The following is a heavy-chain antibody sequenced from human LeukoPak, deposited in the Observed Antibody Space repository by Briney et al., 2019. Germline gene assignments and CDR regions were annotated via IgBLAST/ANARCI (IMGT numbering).Heavy chain of an antibody. CDR3: ARVERGIAAAGHDY. D-gene: IGHD6-13*01. CDR2: IYYSGST. J-gene: IGHJ4*02. Sequence: SETLSLTCTVSGGSISSGGYYWSWIRQHPGKGLEWIGYIYYSGSTYYNPSLKSRVTISVDTSKNQFSLKPSSVTAADTAVYYCARVERGIAAAGHDYWGQGTLVTVSS. V-gene: IGHV4-31*03. CDR1: GGSISSGGYY.